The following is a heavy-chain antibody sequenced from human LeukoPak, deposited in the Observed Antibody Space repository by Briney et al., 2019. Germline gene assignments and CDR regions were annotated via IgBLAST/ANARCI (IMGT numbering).Heavy chain of an antibody. J-gene: IGHJ4*02. Sequence: GGSLRLSCAASGFTFSTYAMHWVRQAPGKGLEYVSAVNSNGRNTFYASSVKGRFTISRDNSKNALYLQMGGLRAEDMAVYYCVRDMTGNYYDTWGQGTLVTVSS. D-gene: IGHD3-22*01. CDR1: GFTFSTYA. CDR3: VRDMTGNYYDT. V-gene: IGHV3-64*01. CDR2: VNSNGRNT.